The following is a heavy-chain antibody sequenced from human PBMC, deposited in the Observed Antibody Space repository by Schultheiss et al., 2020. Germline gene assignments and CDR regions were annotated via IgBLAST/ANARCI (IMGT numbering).Heavy chain of an antibody. CDR2: IYPGDSDT. Sequence: GESLKISCKGSGYRFTSYWITWVRQMPGKGLEWMGIIYPGDSDTRYSPSFQGQVTISADKSISTAYLQWSSLKASDTAMYYCARQSYCSGGSCYVTFFDYWGQGTLVTVSS. V-gene: IGHV5-51*01. CDR1: GYRFTSYW. J-gene: IGHJ4*02. D-gene: IGHD2-15*01. CDR3: ARQSYCSGGSCYVTFFDY.